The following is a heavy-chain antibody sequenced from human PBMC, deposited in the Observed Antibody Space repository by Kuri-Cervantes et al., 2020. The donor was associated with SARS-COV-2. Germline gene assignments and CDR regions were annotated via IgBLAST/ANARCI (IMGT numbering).Heavy chain of an antibody. D-gene: IGHD6-13*01. Sequence: SETLSLTCTVSGGSISSSSYYWGWIRQPPGKGLEWIGYIYYSGSTNYNPSLKSRVTISVDTSKNQFSLKLSSVTAADTAVYYCARASSWYKAWFDPWGQGTLVTVSS. CDR3: ARASSWYKAWFDP. CDR1: GGSISSSSYY. CDR2: IYYSGST. V-gene: IGHV4-61*05. J-gene: IGHJ5*02.